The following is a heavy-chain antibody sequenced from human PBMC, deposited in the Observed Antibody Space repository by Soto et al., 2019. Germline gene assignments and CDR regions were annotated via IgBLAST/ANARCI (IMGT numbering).Heavy chain of an antibody. D-gene: IGHD5-12*01. CDR3: ARRDGYNFDY. J-gene: IGHJ4*02. CDR2: ISSNGGST. CDR1: GFTFSTYG. V-gene: IGHV3-64*01. Sequence: PGGSLRLSCVASGFTFSTYGMHWVRQAPGKGLEYVSAISSNGGSTYYANSVKGRFTISRDNSKNTLYLQMGSLRAEDMAVYYCARRDGYNFDYWGQGTLVTVSS.